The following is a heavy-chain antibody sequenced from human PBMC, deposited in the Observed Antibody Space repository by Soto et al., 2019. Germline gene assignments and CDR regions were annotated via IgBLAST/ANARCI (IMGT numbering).Heavy chain of an antibody. CDR2: IYYSGST. CDR3: ARDIDSGYDNLDYYYGMDV. V-gene: IGHV4-31*03. Sequence: QVQLQESGPGLVKPSQTLSLTCTVSGGSISSGGYYWSWIRQHPGKGLEWIGYIYYSGSTYYNPSLKSRVTLSVDTSKNQFSLKLSSLTAADTAVYYCARDIDSGYDNLDYYYGMDVWGQGTTVTFSS. J-gene: IGHJ6*02. D-gene: IGHD5-12*01. CDR1: GGSISSGGYY.